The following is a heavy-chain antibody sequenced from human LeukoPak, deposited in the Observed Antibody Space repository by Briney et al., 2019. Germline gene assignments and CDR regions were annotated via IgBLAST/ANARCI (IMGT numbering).Heavy chain of an antibody. Sequence: PGGSLRLSCAASGFTFSSYGMHWVRQAPGKGLEWVAVIWYDGSNKYYADSVKGRFTISRDNSKNTLYLQMNSLRAEDTAVYYCAKNEDIVATQLDYWGQGTLVTVSS. CDR3: AKNEDIVATQLDY. CDR2: IWYDGSNK. D-gene: IGHD5-12*01. V-gene: IGHV3-33*06. J-gene: IGHJ4*02. CDR1: GFTFSSYG.